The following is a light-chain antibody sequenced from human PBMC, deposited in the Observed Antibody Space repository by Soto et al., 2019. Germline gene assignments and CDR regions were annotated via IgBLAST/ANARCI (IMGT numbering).Light chain of an antibody. CDR2: EDT. CDR3: CSYAGPTIFVV. Sequence: QSALTQPASVSGSPGQSITISCTGTSSDIGSYNRVSWYQQHPGKAPKRMIYEDTQRPSRVSNRFSGSKSGNTASLTITGLQAEDEADYYCCSYAGPTIFVVFGGGTKLTVL. J-gene: IGLJ2*01. V-gene: IGLV2-23*02. CDR1: SSDIGSYNR.